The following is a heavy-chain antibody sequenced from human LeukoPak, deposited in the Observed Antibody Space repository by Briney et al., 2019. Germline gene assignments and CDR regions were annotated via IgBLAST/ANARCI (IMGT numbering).Heavy chain of an antibody. V-gene: IGHV3-30*02. Sequence: GSLRLSCAASGFTFSNYGMHWVRQAPGKGLEWVSFIRYDGSQKYYADSVKGRFTISRDNSKNTLYLQVNSLRAEDTAVYYCAKDRIQYYMDVWGKGTTVTVSS. D-gene: IGHD5-18*01. J-gene: IGHJ6*03. CDR3: AKDRIQYYMDV. CDR1: GFTFSNYG. CDR2: IRYDGSQK.